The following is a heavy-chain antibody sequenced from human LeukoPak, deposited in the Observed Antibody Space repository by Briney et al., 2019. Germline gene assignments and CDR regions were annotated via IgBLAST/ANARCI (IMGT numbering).Heavy chain of an antibody. CDR3: ARAGAYYYDSSGYQFSGFDY. Sequence: GGSLRLSCAASGFTFSDYYMSWIRQAPGKGLEWVSYISSSGSTIYYADSVKGRFTISRDNAKNSLYLQMNSLRTEDTAVYYCARAGAYYYDSSGYQFSGFDYWGQGTLVTVSS. D-gene: IGHD3-22*01. CDR1: GFTFSDYY. J-gene: IGHJ4*02. V-gene: IGHV3-11*01. CDR2: ISSSGSTI.